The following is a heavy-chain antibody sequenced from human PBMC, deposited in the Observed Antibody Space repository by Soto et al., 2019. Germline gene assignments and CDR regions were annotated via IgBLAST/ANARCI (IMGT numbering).Heavy chain of an antibody. V-gene: IGHV1-18*01. Sequence: QIQLVQSGAEVKKPGASVKVSCKASGYTFTSYGISWVRQAPGQGLEWMGWISAYNGNTNYAQKFQGRVTMTTDTSTSTAYMELRSLRTDDTAIYYCARFLRVTREDDYWGQGTLVTVSA. D-gene: IGHD4-17*01. J-gene: IGHJ4*02. CDR3: ARFLRVTREDDY. CDR1: GYTFTSYG. CDR2: ISAYNGNT.